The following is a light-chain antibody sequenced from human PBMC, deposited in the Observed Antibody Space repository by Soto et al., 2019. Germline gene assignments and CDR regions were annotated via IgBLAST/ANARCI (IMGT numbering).Light chain of an antibody. CDR2: DAS. J-gene: IGKJ5*01. V-gene: IGKV3-20*01. Sequence: EIVLTQSPATLSLSPGERATLSCRASQSVSSYLAWYQQKPGQAPRLLIYDASNRATGIPDRFSGSGSGTDFTLTISRLEPEDFALYYCQQYGSSAPITFGQGTRLEI. CDR3: QQYGSSAPIT. CDR1: QSVSSY.